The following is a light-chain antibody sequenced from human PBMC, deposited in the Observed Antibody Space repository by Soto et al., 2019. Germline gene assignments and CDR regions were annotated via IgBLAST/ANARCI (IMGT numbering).Light chain of an antibody. CDR1: SSDVGGFDY. V-gene: IGLV2-14*01. J-gene: IGLJ3*02. CDR2: NVS. CDR3: SSYASTSFLVV. Sequence: QSALAQPASVSGSPGQSITISCTGTSSDVGGFDYVSWYQQRPGKVPKLIIHNVSNRPSGVSDRFSGSKSGNTASLTISGLQADDEADYYCSSYASTSFLVVFGGGTKLTV.